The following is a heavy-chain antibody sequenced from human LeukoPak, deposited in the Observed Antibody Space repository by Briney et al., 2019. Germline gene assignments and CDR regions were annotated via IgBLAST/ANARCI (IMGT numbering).Heavy chain of an antibody. CDR3: ARGWEFDAFDI. Sequence: PGGSLRLSCEVSGFTVSSNYMSWVRQAPGKGLGWVSIIYSGGSTYYADSVKGRFTISRDNSRNTLYLQMNSLRAEDTAVYYCARGWEFDAFDIWGQGTMVTVSS. D-gene: IGHD3-10*01. V-gene: IGHV3-66*02. CDR1: GFTVSSNY. CDR2: IYSGGST. J-gene: IGHJ3*02.